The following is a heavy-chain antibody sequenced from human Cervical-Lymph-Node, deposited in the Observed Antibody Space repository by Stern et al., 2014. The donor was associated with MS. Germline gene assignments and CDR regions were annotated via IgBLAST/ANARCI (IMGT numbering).Heavy chain of an antibody. CDR2: IHYSGST. D-gene: IGHD3-9*01. CDR1: GGSMSNGVHY. Sequence: QVQLQESGPGLVKPSQTLSLTCTVSGGSMSNGVHYWSWIRQNQGKGLEWIGYIHYSGSTKYNPSLKSRVTMSLDASKNQFSLTLSSVTAADTAVYFCARVTDFDWVYDYWGQGTLVTVSS. CDR3: ARVTDFDWVYDY. J-gene: IGHJ4*02. V-gene: IGHV4-31*03.